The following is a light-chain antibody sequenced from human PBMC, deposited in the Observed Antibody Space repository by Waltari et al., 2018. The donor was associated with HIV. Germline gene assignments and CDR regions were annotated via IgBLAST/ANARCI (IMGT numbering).Light chain of an antibody. V-gene: IGKV3-20*01. J-gene: IGKJ1*01. Sequence: VLTQSPGTLSLPPGERATLSCRASQSVPNNYLAWYQKKVGQAPRLLIYGASTRATDIPSRFTGSGSGADFTLTITRLEPEDFAVYYCQRYGTSPQWTFGQGTKVEIK. CDR3: QRYGTSPQWT. CDR2: GAS. CDR1: QSVPNNY.